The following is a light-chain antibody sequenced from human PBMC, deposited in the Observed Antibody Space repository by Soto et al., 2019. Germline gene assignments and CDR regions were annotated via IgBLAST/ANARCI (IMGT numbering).Light chain of an antibody. CDR2: EVT. Sequence: QSVLAQPASVSGSPGQSITISCTGTRRDVGGYNYVSWYQQYPGKSPKLLIYEVTHRPSGVSNRFSGSKSGNTASLTISGLQAVDEADYYCSSYTISNTLPFVFGTGTKVTVL. V-gene: IGLV2-14*01. CDR1: RRDVGGYNY. CDR3: SSYTISNTLPFV. J-gene: IGLJ1*01.